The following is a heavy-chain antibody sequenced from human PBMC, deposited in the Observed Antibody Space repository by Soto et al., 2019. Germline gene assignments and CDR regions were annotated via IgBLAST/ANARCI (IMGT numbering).Heavy chain of an antibody. Sequence: ASVKVSCKVSGGSFSSFSINWVRQAPGQRFEWMGGIIPILGTANFTQKFQDRVTFTADESTATAYMTLSSLTSEDTAFYYCTYFQRKGYYPQNHYWGPGTQVTVSS. CDR3: TYFQRKGYYPQNHY. CDR2: IIPILGTA. J-gene: IGHJ4*02. D-gene: IGHD3-22*01. CDR1: GGSFSSFS. V-gene: IGHV1-69*13.